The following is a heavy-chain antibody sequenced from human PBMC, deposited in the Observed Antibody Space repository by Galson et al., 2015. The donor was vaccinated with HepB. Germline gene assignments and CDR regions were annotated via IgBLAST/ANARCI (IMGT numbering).Heavy chain of an antibody. D-gene: IGHD2-2*01. J-gene: IGHJ4*02. CDR2: IVVGSGNT. V-gene: IGHV1-58*02. CDR3: APVVWRYQKASGL. Sequence: SVKVSCKASGFTFTSSAMQWVRQARGQRLEWIGWIVVGSGNTNYAQKFQERVTITRDMSTSTAYMELSSLRSEDTAVYYCAPVVWRYQKASGLWGQGTLVTVSS. CDR1: GFTFTSSA.